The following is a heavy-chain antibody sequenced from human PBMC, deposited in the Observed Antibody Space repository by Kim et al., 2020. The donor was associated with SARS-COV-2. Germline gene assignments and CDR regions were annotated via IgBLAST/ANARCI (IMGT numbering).Heavy chain of an antibody. CDR3: ATTRVPGGSYYFDY. CDR2: ISPDGSGT. D-gene: IGHD1-1*01. CDR1: GFTFSSYS. V-gene: IGHV3-64*02. Sequence: GGSLRLSCAASGFTFSSYSLHWVRQAPGKGLEYVAAISPDGSGTYYGDSVRGRFTISKDTSKNALYLQMGSLRPEDMAIYYFATTRVPGGSYYFDYWGQGTLVTVSS. J-gene: IGHJ4*02.